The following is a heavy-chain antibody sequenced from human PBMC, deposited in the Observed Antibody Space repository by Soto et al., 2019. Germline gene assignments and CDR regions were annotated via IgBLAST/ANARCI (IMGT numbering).Heavy chain of an antibody. V-gene: IGHV3-33*01. CDR3: ARVGYSSGFYYYYYMHV. J-gene: IGHJ6*03. CDR2: IWYDGSNK. D-gene: IGHD6-19*01. CDR1: GFTFSSYG. Sequence: GGSLRLSCAASGFTFSSYGMHWVRQAPGKGLEWVAVIWYDGSNKYYADSVKGRFTISRDNSKNTLYLQMNSLRAEDTAVYYCARVGYSSGFYYYYYMHVWGKGTTVNVSS.